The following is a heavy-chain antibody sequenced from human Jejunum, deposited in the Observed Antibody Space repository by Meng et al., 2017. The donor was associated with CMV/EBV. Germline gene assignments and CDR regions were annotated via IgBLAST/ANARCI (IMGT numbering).Heavy chain of an antibody. D-gene: IGHD3-3*01. J-gene: IGHJ4*02. CDR2: VKHIGSEK. CDR3: ARHPTDFWSGYYFFDS. Sequence: LTCTRHWMSGFDQAPGERREWVACVKHIGSEKDYVASSQRLFTISPNTAKNSLYLQMISLSDEDTAVYHCARHPTDFWSGYYFFDSWGQGTLVTVSS. V-gene: IGHV3-7*01. CDR1: LTCTRHW.